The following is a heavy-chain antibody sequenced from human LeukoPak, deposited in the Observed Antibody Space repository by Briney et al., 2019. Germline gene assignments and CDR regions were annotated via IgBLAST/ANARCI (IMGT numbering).Heavy chain of an antibody. CDR2: ISSTGSTI. D-gene: IGHD6-19*01. CDR1: GFTFSDYY. J-gene: IGHJ4*02. Sequence: PGGSLRLSCVASGFTFSDYYMSWIRQAPGKGLEWVSYISSTGSTIYYADSVKGRFTISRDNAKNSLYLQMNSLRAEDTAVYYCAKTLVQQWLEWYFDYWGQGTLVTVSS. CDR3: AKTLVQQWLEWYFDY. V-gene: IGHV3-11*01.